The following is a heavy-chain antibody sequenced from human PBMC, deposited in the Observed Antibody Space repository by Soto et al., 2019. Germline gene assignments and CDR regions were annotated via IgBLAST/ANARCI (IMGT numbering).Heavy chain of an antibody. J-gene: IGHJ4*02. V-gene: IGHV1-3*01. CDR3: ASGQGGTYGLGDY. Sequence: ASVKVSCKASGYTFTNYAMHWVRQAPGQRLEWMGWINAGNGNTKYSQKFQGRVTITRDTSASTAYMDLSSLRSEDTAVYYCASGQGGTYGLGDYWGQGTLVTVSS. CDR2: INAGNGNT. CDR1: GYTFTNYA. D-gene: IGHD4-17*01.